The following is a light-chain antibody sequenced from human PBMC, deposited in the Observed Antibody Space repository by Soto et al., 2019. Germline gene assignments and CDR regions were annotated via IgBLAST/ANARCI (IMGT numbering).Light chain of an antibody. V-gene: IGLV2-14*01. J-gene: IGLJ3*02. CDR2: EVS. CDR1: SSDVGGYNY. Sequence: QSVLTQPASVSGSPGQSITISCTGTSSDVGGYNYVSWYQQYPGKAPKLMIYEVSNRPSGVSSRFSGSKSGNTASLTISGLQAEDEAIYYCYSYAGRNVWVFGGGTKLTVL. CDR3: YSYAGRNVWV.